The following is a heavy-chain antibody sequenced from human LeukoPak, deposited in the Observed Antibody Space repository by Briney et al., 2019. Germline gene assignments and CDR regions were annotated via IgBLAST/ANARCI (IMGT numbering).Heavy chain of an antibody. J-gene: IGHJ4*02. D-gene: IGHD3-22*01. V-gene: IGHV4-34*01. CDR1: GGSFSGYY. Sequence: SETLSLTCAVYGGSFSGYYWSWIRKPPGKGLEWIGEINHSGSTNYNPSLKSRVTISVDTSKNQFSLKLSSVTAADTAVYYCARRTYYYDSSGYYYGRKGWAYFDYWGRGTLVTVSS. CDR3: ARRTYYYDSSGYYYGRKGWAYFDY. CDR2: INHSGST.